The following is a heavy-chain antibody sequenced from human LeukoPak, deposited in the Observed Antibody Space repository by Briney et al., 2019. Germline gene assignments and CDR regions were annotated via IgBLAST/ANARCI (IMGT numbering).Heavy chain of an antibody. CDR3: ARGLVAVAATLDY. CDR1: GFTFSSYA. J-gene: IGHJ4*02. Sequence: GGSLRLSCAASGFTFSSYAIHWVRQAPGKGLEYASAISSNGGSTYYANSVKGRFTISRDNSKNTLYLQMGSLRAEDMAVYYCARGLVAVAATLDYWGQGTLVTVSS. D-gene: IGHD6-19*01. V-gene: IGHV3-64*01. CDR2: ISSNGGST.